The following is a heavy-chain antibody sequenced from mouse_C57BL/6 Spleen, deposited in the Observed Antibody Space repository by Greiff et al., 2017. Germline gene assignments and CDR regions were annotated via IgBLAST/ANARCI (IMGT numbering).Heavy chain of an antibody. CDR3: TRDGGYYHYYAMDY. CDR2: ISSGGDYI. D-gene: IGHD2-3*01. CDR1: GFTFSSYA. Sequence: EVQLVESGEGLVKPGGSLKLSCAASGFTFSSYAMSWVRQTPEKRLEWVAYISSGGDYIYYADTVKGRFTISRDNARNTLYLQMSSLKSEDTAMYYCTRDGGYYHYYAMDYWGQGTSVTVSS. V-gene: IGHV5-9-1*02. J-gene: IGHJ4*01.